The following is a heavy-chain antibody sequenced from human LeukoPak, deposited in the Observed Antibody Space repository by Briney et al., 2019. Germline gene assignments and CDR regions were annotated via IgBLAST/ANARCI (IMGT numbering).Heavy chain of an antibody. J-gene: IGHJ4*02. CDR2: MNPNSGNT. Sequence: ASVWVSCKASGDTFTSYNMNWVPQATGQGLEGMGWMNPNSGNTGYAQKFKGRVTMSTNSSISTAYMELSSLGSQDTAVYYCVREVRGYCSGGSCTGPFDSWGQGTLVTVSS. CDR3: VREVRGYCSGGSCTGPFDS. CDR1: GDTFTSYN. D-gene: IGHD2-15*01. V-gene: IGHV1-8*01.